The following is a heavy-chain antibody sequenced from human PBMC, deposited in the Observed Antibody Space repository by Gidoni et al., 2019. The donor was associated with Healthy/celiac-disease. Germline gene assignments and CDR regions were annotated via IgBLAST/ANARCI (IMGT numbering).Heavy chain of an antibody. V-gene: IGHV1-69*19. CDR1: GGTFRSYA. D-gene: IGHD2-15*01. CDR3: ARDRGYCSGGSCPDYYYYGMDV. J-gene: IGHJ6*02. Sequence: QVQLVQSGAEVQKPGSSVKVSCKASGGTFRSYAISWVRQAPGQGLEWMGGNIPIFGTANYAQKFQGRVTITADVSTSTAYMELSSLRSEDTAVYYCARDRGYCSGGSCPDYYYYGMDVWGQGTTVTVSS. CDR2: NIPIFGTA.